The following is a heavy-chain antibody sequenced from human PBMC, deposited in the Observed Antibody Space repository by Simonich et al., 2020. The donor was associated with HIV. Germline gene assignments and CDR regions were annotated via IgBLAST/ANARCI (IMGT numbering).Heavy chain of an antibody. CDR1: GYTFTGNY. D-gene: IGHD3-10*01. J-gene: IGHJ4*02. CDR3: ARGPFPNYYGPGSYWGGFDY. Sequence: QVQLVQSGAEVKKPGASVKVSCKASGYTFTGNYMHWVRQAPGQGLEWMGWINPNNGDTNSAQKFQGRLSMTRDTSINTAYRELSRLISDDTAVYYCARGPFPNYYGPGSYWGGFDYWGQGTLVTVSS. V-gene: IGHV1-2*02. CDR2: INPNNGDT.